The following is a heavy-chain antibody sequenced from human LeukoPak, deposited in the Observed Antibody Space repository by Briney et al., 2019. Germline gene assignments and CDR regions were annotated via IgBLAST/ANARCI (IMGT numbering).Heavy chain of an antibody. J-gene: IGHJ4*02. CDR1: GYTFTGYY. V-gene: IGHV1-2*02. D-gene: IGHD6-13*01. CDR2: INPNSGGT. Sequence: ASVPVSCKASGYTFTGYYMHWVRQAPGQGLEWMGWINPNSGGTNYAQKFQGRVTMTRDTSISTAYMELSRLRSDDTAVYYCARLLAAAGTFDYWGQGNLVPVFS. CDR3: ARLLAAAGTFDY.